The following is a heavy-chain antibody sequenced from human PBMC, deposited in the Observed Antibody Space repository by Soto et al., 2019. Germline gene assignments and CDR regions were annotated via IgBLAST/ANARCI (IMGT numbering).Heavy chain of an antibody. D-gene: IGHD6-6*01. CDR3: AKDLRSSSFPPQYYFDY. CDR1: GFTFSSYA. CDR2: ISGSGGST. J-gene: IGHJ4*02. V-gene: IGHV3-23*01. Sequence: PGGSLSLSCAASGFTFSSYAMSWVRQAPGKGLEWVSAISGSGGSTYYADSVKGRFTISRDNSKNTLYLQMNSLRAEDTAVYYCAKDLRSSSFPPQYYFDYWGQGTLVTVSS.